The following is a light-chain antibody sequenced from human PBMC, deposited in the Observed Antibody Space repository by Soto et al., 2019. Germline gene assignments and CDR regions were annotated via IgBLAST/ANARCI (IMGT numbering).Light chain of an antibody. V-gene: IGLV2-8*01. J-gene: IGLJ1*01. CDR3: SSYAGRNRV. CDR1: SSDVGANHY. CDR2: EVT. Sequence: QSVLTRPPSASGSPGQSVNISCTGTSSDVGANHYDSWYQQHRGKAPKHMIYEVTKRPSGVPDRFSGSKSGNPASLTVAGLQAEDEADYSCSSYAGRNRVFGTGTEVTVL.